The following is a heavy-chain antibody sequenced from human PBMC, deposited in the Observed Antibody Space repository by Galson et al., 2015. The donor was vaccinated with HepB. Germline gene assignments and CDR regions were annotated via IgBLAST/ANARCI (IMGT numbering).Heavy chain of an antibody. CDR1: GYTFTSYY. CDR2: INPSGGST. D-gene: IGHD1-7*01. Sequence: SVKVSCKASGYTFTSYYMHWVRQAPGQGLEWMGIINPSGGSTSYAQKFQGRVTMTRDTSTSTVYMELSSLRSEDTAVYYCARAHTYLGITGTGAHEGSYFDYWGQGTLVTVSS. CDR3: ARAHTYLGITGTGAHEGSYFDY. V-gene: IGHV1-46*01. J-gene: IGHJ4*02.